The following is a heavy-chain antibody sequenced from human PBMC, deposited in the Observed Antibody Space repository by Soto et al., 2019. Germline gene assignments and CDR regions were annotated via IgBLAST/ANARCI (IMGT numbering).Heavy chain of an antibody. J-gene: IGHJ3*02. D-gene: IGHD4-17*01. V-gene: IGHV4-59*01. CDR3: ARDWYGDDAFDI. Sequence: PSETLSLTCTVSGGSIGSYYWSWIRQPPGKGLEWIGYIYYSGSTNYYPSLKSRVTISVDTSKNQFSLKLSSVTAADTAVYYCARDWYGDDAFDIWGQGTMVTVSS. CDR2: IYYSGST. CDR1: GGSIGSYY.